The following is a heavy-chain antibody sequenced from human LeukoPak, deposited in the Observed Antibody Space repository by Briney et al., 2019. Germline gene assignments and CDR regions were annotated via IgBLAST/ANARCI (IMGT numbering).Heavy chain of an antibody. J-gene: IGHJ4*02. V-gene: IGHV4-59*01. D-gene: IGHD6-13*01. CDR1: GGSTSSYY. CDR3: ARGAAAAGGY. Sequence: SETPSLTGTVSGGSTSSYYWSWIRQPPGKGLEWIGYIYYSGSTNYNPSLKSRVTISIDTSKNQFSLNLSSVTAADTAVYYCARGAAAAGGYWGQGTLVTVSS. CDR2: IYYSGST.